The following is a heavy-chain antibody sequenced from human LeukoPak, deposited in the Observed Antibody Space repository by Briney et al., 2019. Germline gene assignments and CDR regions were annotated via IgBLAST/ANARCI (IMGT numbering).Heavy chain of an antibody. CDR3: AKDPLYDFWINPNWFDP. CDR2: ISGSGGST. D-gene: IGHD3-3*01. J-gene: IGHJ5*02. Sequence: GGSLRLSCAASGFTFSSYAMSWVRQAPGKGLEWVSAISGSGGSTYYADSVKGRFTISGDNSKDTLYLQMNSLRAEDTAVYYCAKDPLYDFWINPNWFDPWGQGTLVTVSS. CDR1: GFTFSSYA. V-gene: IGHV3-23*01.